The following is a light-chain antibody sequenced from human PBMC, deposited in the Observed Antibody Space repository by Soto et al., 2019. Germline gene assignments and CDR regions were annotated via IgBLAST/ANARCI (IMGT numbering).Light chain of an antibody. CDR3: QQSYSTPRT. CDR1: QSISSY. Sequence: DIQMTQSPSSLSASVGDRVTITCRASQSISSYLNWYQQKPEKAPKLLIYAASSLQSGVPSRFSGSGSGTDFTLTISSLQPEDVATYYCQQSYSTPRTFGQGTKVEIK. CDR2: AAS. J-gene: IGKJ1*01. V-gene: IGKV1-39*01.